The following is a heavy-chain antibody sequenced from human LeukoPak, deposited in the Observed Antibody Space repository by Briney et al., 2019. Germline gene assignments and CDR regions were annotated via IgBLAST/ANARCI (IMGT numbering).Heavy chain of an antibody. CDR2: INPNSGGT. J-gene: IGHJ4*02. CDR1: GYTFTGYY. D-gene: IGHD3-22*01. Sequence: ASVKVSCKASGYTFTGYYMHWVRQAPGQGLKWVGWINPNSGGTNYAQKFQGRVTMTSDTSISTAYMELSRLTSDDTAVYYCARDLPYSSDSSGYYADCGQGTLVTVSS. V-gene: IGHV1-2*02. CDR3: ARDLPYSSDSSGYYAD.